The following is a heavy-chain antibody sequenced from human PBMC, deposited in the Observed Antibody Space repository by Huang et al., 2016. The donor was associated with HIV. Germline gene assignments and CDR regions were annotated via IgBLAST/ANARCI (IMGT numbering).Heavy chain of an antibody. V-gene: IGHV4-39*01. D-gene: IGHD3-22*01. CDR1: GDPLSSTRYF. CDR3: ARSTFYYDTTGYPDYSYFYTMDV. CDR2: LHHSGIT. J-gene: IGHJ6*02. Sequence: QVQLQESGPGLVTPSETLSLTCSVSGDPLSSTRYFWGWLRQPPGKGLEWVGRLHHSGITNYNPSIPSLVTISVNSSTNQFSLKLSSVTAEDTAVYYCARSTFYYDTTGYPDYSYFYTMDVWGQGTTVTVSS.